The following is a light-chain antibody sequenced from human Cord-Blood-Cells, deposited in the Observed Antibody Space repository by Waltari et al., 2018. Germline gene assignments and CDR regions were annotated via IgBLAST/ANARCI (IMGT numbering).Light chain of an antibody. CDR1: SGHSSYI. Sequence: QPVLTQSSSASASLVSSVKLTCTLSSGHSSYIIAWHQQQPGKAPRYLMKLEGSGSYNKGSGVPDRFSGYSSGADRYLTISNLQAEDEADYYCETWDSNTRVFGGGTKLTVL. CDR3: ETWDSNTRV. CDR2: LEGSGSY. J-gene: IGLJ3*02. V-gene: IGLV4-60*03.